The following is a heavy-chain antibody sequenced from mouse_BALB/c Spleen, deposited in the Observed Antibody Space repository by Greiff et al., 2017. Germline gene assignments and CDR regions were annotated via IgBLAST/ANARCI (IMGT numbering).Heavy chain of an antibody. J-gene: IGHJ3*01. CDR2: IRNKANGYTT. Sequence: EVKLMESGGGLVQPGGSLRLSCATSGFTFTDYYMSWVRQPPGKALEWLGFIRNKANGYTTEYSASVKGRFTISRDNSQSILYLQMNTLRAEDSATYYCARDTAAYWGQGTLVTVSA. CDR1: GFTFTDYY. CDR3: ARDTAAY. V-gene: IGHV7-3*02.